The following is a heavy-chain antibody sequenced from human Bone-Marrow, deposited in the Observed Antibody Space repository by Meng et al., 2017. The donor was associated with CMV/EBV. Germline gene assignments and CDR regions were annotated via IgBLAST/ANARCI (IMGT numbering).Heavy chain of an antibody. Sequence: ASVMVFCKASGYTSTGYYMHWGRQAPGQGLEWMGWINPNSGGTNYAQKFQGRVNMTRDTSISTAYMELSRLRSDDTAVYYCASADYGDTYYYGMDVWGQGTTVTVSS. CDR1: GYTSTGYY. CDR3: ASADYGDTYYYGMDV. D-gene: IGHD4-17*01. CDR2: INPNSGGT. V-gene: IGHV1-2*02. J-gene: IGHJ6*02.